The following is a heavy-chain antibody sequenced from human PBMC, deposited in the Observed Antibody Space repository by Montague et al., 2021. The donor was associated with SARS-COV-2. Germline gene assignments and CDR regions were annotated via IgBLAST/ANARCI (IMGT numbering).Heavy chain of an antibody. CDR3: AKDTATIRIAVALMDV. CDR2: MSGSGVRR. V-gene: IGHV3-23*01. Sequence: SRRLSCPASGFIFSNYAMTWVRQAPGKGLEWVSTMSGSGVRRDYADSVKGRFTISRDSSKNTLYFQMNSLRVEDTAVYYCAKDTATIRIAVALMDVWGQGTTVIVSS. CDR1: GFIFSNYA. D-gene: IGHD6-19*01. J-gene: IGHJ6*02.